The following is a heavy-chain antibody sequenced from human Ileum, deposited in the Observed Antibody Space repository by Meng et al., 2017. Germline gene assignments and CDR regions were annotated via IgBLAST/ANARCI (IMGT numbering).Heavy chain of an antibody. J-gene: IGHJ4*02. CDR1: GASFTGYS. CDR2: VNHDGGT. V-gene: IGHV4-34*02. Sequence: QVQQPQGGAGLLKPSETLSLTSTVYGASFTGYSWTWIRQSPGKGLEWIGEVNHDGGTNYSPSLKSRVIISIDTSKNQFSLKLTAVTATDAAVYYCAREGSWFGADYWGQGTLVTVSS. CDR3: AREGSWFGADY. D-gene: IGHD3-10*01.